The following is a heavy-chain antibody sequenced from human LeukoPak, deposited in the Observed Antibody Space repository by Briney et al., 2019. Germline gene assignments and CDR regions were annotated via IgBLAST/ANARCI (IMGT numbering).Heavy chain of an antibody. D-gene: IGHD2-15*01. J-gene: IGHJ4*02. V-gene: IGHV5-51*01. CDR1: GYTFSSHC. CDR2: FCPGDSYS. Sequence: SGESLKISCKASGYTFSSHCIGWVRQTPGRGLDWMGIFCPGDSYSKYGPPFQGQVTFSADTSLSTAYLQGHGLKASDSAIYYCARQKIADFTYGPFDYWGQGTLLTVSS. CDR3: ARQKIADFTYGPFDY.